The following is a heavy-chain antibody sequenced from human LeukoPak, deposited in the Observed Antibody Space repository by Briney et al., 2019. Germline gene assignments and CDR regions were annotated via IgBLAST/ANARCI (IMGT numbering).Heavy chain of an antibody. CDR2: LNTDGSDT. CDR1: GFTFSAYW. J-gene: IGHJ2*01. V-gene: IGHV3-74*01. Sequence: GGSLSLSCAASGFTFSAYWMHWVRQAPGKGLVWVSRLNTDGSDTRYADSVQGRFTISRDNAKNTLYLQMNSLRAEDTAVYYCARSEAVAWSFDLWGRGTLVTVSS. CDR3: ARSEAVAWSFDL. D-gene: IGHD6-19*01.